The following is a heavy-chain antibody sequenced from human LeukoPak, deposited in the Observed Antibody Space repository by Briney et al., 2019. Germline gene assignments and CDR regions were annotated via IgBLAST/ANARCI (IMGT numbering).Heavy chain of an antibody. V-gene: IGHV3-21*01. CDR3: ARVRSSWYYFDY. D-gene: IGHD6-13*01. CDR1: GFTFSSYS. CDR2: ISSSSSYI. Sequence: GGSLRLSCAASGFTFSSYSMNWVRQAPGKGLEWVSSISSSSSYIHYADSVKGRFTISRDNAKNSLYLQMNSLRAEDTAAYYCARVRSSWYYFDYWGQGTLVTVSS. J-gene: IGHJ4*02.